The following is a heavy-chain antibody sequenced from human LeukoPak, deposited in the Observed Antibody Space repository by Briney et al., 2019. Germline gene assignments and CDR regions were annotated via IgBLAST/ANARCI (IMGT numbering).Heavy chain of an antibody. CDR3: ARGEYSSSLDY. CDR1: GYTFTNYH. D-gene: IGHD6-13*01. Sequence: ASVKVSCKASGYTFTNYHMHWVRQAPGQGLEWMGIITPSGVSTNYPQKFQGRVTMTRDTSTSTVYVELSSLRSEDTAVYYCARGEYSSSLDYWGQGTLVTVSS. CDR2: ITPSGVST. J-gene: IGHJ4*02. V-gene: IGHV1-46*01.